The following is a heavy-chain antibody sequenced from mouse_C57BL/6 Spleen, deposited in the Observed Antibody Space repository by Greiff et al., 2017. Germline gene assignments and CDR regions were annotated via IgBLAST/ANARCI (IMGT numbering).Heavy chain of an antibody. CDR1: GFNIKDYY. Sequence: VQLQQSGAELVKPGASVKLSCTASGFNIKDYYMHWVKQRTEQGLEWIGRIDPEDGENKYAPKFQGKATITADTSSNTAYLQLSSLTSEDTAVYYCARRKVIYYGNGVYFDYWGQGTTLTVSS. CDR3: ARRKVIYYGNGVYFDY. V-gene: IGHV14-2*01. J-gene: IGHJ2*01. CDR2: IDPEDGEN. D-gene: IGHD2-1*01.